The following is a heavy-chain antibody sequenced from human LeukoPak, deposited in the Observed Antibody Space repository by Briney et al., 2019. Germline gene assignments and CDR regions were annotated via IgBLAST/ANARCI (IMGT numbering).Heavy chain of an antibody. Sequence: GGSLRLSCAASGFTFSSYWMHWVRQAPGKGLVWVSRINSDGSSTSYADSVKGRFTISRDNSKNTVFLQMNSLRAEDTAVYYCAKWGDYDVLTGYYVSDYWGQGTLVTVSS. CDR3: AKWGDYDVLTGYYVSDY. J-gene: IGHJ4*02. CDR1: GFTFSSYW. D-gene: IGHD3-9*01. V-gene: IGHV3-74*01. CDR2: INSDGSST.